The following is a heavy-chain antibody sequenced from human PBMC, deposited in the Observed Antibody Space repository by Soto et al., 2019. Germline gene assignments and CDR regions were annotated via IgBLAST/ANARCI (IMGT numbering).Heavy chain of an antibody. CDR2: ISGSGGST. CDR3: AKDRGSSGWYLGGYYFDY. V-gene: IGHV3-23*01. D-gene: IGHD6-19*01. CDR1: GFTFSSYA. Sequence: GGSLRLSCAASGFTFSSYAMSWVRQAPGKGLEWVSAISGSGGSTYYADSVKGRFTISRDNSKNTLYLQMNSLRAEDTAVYYCAKDRGSSGWYLGGYYFDYWGQGTLVTVSS. J-gene: IGHJ4*02.